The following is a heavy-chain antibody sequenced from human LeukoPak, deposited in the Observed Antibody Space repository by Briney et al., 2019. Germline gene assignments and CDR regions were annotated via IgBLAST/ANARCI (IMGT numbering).Heavy chain of an antibody. D-gene: IGHD4-17*01. J-gene: IGHJ3*01. Sequence: GASVKVSCKASGYTFTNYGITWVRQAPGQGLEWMGLISASYGNTYYAQKLQGRVTMTTDTSTNTVYMEPRSLRSDDTAVYYCARERPTDNAFDVWGQGTTVTVSS. CDR1: GYTFTNYG. CDR3: ARERPTDNAFDV. CDR2: ISASYGNT. V-gene: IGHV1-18*01.